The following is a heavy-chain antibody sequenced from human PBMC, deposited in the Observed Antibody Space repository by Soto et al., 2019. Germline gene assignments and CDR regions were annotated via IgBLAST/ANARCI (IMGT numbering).Heavy chain of an antibody. J-gene: IGHJ6*02. CDR1: GFTFSSYG. V-gene: IGHV3-30*18. CDR3: AKAWGRYCSSTSCPRQYMDV. CDR2: ISYDGSNK. D-gene: IGHD2-2*01. Sequence: LRLSCAASGFTFSSYGMHWVRQAPGKGLEWVAVISYDGSNKYYADSVKGRFTISRDNSKNTLYLQMNSLRAEDTAVYYCAKAWGRYCSSTSCPRQYMDVWGQGTTVTVSS.